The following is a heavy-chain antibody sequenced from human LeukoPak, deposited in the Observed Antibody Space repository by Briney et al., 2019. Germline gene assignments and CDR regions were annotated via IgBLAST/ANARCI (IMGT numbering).Heavy chain of an antibody. Sequence: GGSLRLSCAASGFTFSSYGMHWVRQAPGKGLEWVAVIWYDGSNKYYADSVKGRFTISRDNSKNTLYLQMNSLRAEDTAVYYCARGLGYSSGWAFAYWGQGTLVTVSS. CDR1: GFTFSSYG. J-gene: IGHJ4*02. CDR3: ARGLGYSSGWAFAY. D-gene: IGHD6-19*01. V-gene: IGHV3-33*01. CDR2: IWYDGSNK.